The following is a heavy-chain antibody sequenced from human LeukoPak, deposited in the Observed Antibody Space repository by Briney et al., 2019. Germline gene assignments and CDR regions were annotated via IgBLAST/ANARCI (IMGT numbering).Heavy chain of an antibody. J-gene: IGHJ5*02. V-gene: IGHV3-23*01. CDR1: GSTFSSYA. CDR2: ISGSGGST. Sequence: PGGSLRLSCAASGSTFSSYAMSWVRQAPGKGLEWVSAISGSGGSTYYADSVKGRFTISRDNSKNTLYLQMNSLRAEDTAVYYCAKDLMGGWIVATIDWFDPWGQGTLVTVSS. D-gene: IGHD5-12*01. CDR3: AKDLMGGWIVATIDWFDP.